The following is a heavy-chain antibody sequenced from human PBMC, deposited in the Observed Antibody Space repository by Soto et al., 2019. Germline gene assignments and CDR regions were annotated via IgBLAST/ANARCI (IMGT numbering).Heavy chain of an antibody. D-gene: IGHD1-20*01. J-gene: IGHJ4*02. CDR3: AKSLFVTGINFDS. V-gene: IGHV3-23*01. CDR2: IIHSGGST. CDR1: GFTFSNYA. Sequence: PGGSLRPSCAASGFTFSNYAMSWVRQAPGKGLEWVSAIIHSGGSTYYADSVKGRFTISRDNSKNTLYLQMNSLRAEYTAVYYCAKSLFVTGINFDSWGQGTLVTVSS.